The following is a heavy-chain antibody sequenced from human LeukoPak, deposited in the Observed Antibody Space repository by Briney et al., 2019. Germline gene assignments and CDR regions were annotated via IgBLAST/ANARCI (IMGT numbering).Heavy chain of an antibody. D-gene: IGHD3-22*01. CDR2: IWSDGSNK. Sequence: PGRSLRLSCAASGFTFSTYGLHWVRQAPGKGREWVAVIWSDGSNKYYAGSVKGRFTISRDNSKNTMYLQMNSLRTEDTAVYYCARGVDGYYFDSSGNTPLAYWGQGTLVTVSS. V-gene: IGHV3-33*01. J-gene: IGHJ4*02. CDR3: ARGVDGYYFDSSGNTPLAY. CDR1: GFTFSTYG.